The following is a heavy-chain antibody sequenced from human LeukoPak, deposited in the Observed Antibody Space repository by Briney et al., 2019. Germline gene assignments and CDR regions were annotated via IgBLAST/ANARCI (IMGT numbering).Heavy chain of an antibody. CDR1: GFSFDDYG. Sequence: GGSLRLSCAASGFSFDDYGMSWVRQPPGKGLECVSGINWNGGSTGYADSVKGRFTISKDNAKNSLYLQMNSLRAEDTALYYCARGRGSYSPYYFDYWGQGTLVTVSS. CDR3: ARGRGSYSPYYFDY. V-gene: IGHV3-20*04. CDR2: INWNGGST. D-gene: IGHD1-26*01. J-gene: IGHJ4*02.